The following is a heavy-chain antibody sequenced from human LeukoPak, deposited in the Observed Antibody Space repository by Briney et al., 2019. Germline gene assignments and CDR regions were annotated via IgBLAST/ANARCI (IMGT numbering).Heavy chain of an antibody. D-gene: IGHD6-25*01. V-gene: IGHV7-4-1*02. CDR2: INTNTGNP. CDR3: AREWCGYDCYYYYGMDV. CDR1: GYTFTSYA. Sequence: ASVKVSCKASGYTFTSYAMSWVRQAPGQGLEWMGWINTNTGNPTYAQGFTGRFVFSLDTSVSTAYLQISSLKAEDTAVYYCAREWCGYDCYYYYGMDVWGQGTTVTVSS. J-gene: IGHJ6*02.